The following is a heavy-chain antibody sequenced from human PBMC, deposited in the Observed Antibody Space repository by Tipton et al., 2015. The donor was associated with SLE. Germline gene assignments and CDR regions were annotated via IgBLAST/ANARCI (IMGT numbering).Heavy chain of an antibody. CDR1: GFTFSSYA. J-gene: IGHJ5*02. V-gene: IGHV3-23*01. Sequence: SLRLSCAASGFTFSSYAMSWVRQAPGKGLEWVSAISGSGGSTYYADSVKGRFTISRDNSKNTQYLQMNSLRPEDTALYHCVRDGFGAVVRLRWFDPWGQGTLVTVSS. CDR2: ISGSGGST. D-gene: IGHD3-10*01. CDR3: VRDGFGAVVRLRWFDP.